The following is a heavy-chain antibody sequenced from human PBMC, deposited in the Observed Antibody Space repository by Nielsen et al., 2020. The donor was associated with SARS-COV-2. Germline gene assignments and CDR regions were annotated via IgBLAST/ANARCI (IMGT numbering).Heavy chain of an antibody. CDR1: GGTFSSYA. Sequence: ASVKVSCKASGGTFSSYAISWVRQAPGQGLEWMGWISAYNGNTNYAQKLQGRVTMTTDTSTSTAYMELRSLRSDDTAVYYCARDLLVAAGTRWFDPWGQGTLVTVSS. CDR2: ISAYNGNT. CDR3: ARDLLVAAGTRWFDP. D-gene: IGHD6-13*01. V-gene: IGHV1-18*01. J-gene: IGHJ5*02.